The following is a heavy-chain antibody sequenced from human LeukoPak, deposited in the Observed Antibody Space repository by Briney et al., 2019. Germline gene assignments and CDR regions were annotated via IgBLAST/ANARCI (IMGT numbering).Heavy chain of an antibody. CDR3: ARLSSSWPTSAFDI. CDR2: IYHSGST. D-gene: IGHD6-13*01. Sequence: SETLSLTCTVSGYSISSGYYWGWIRQPPGKGLEWIGSIYHSGSTYYNPSLKSRVTISVDTSKNQFSLKLSSVTAADTAVYYCARLSSSWPTSAFDIWGQGTMVTVSS. CDR1: GYSISSGYY. J-gene: IGHJ3*02. V-gene: IGHV4-38-2*02.